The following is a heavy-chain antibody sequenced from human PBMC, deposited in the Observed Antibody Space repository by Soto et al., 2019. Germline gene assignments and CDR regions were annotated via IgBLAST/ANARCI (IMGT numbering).Heavy chain of an antibody. CDR1: GYTFTSYY. Sequence: ASVKVSCKASGYTFTSYYMHWVRQAPGQGLEWMGWISAYNGNTNYAQKLQGRVTMTTDTSTSTAYMELRSLRSDDTAVYYCARDYLYRNNWFDPWGQGTLVTVSS. V-gene: IGHV1-18*04. CDR2: ISAYNGNT. CDR3: ARDYLYRNNWFDP. D-gene: IGHD4-4*01. J-gene: IGHJ5*02.